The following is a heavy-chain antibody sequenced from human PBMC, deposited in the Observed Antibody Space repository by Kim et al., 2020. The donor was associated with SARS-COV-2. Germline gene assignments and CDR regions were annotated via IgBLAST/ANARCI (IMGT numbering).Heavy chain of an antibody. CDR2: INHSGST. D-gene: IGHD6-13*01. CDR3: ARGWKSSSWYSN. CDR1: GGSFSGYY. V-gene: IGHV4-34*01. J-gene: IGHJ4*02. Sequence: SETLSLTCAVYGGSFSGYYWSWIRQPPGKGLEWIGEINHSGSTNYNPSLKSRVTISVDTSKNQFSLKLSSVTAADTAVYYCARGWKSSSWYSNWGQGTLVTVSS.